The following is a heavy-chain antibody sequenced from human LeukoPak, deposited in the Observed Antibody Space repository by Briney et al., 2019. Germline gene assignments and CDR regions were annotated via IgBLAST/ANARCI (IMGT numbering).Heavy chain of an antibody. CDR1: GFTFSSYW. D-gene: IGHD3-22*01. CDR3: ARGSSSYYDSSGYSLAYDY. Sequence: PGGSLRLSCAASGFTFSSYWMHWVRQAPGKGLVGVSRINSDGSSTSYADSVKGRFTISRDNAKNTLYLQMNSLRAEDTAVYYCARGSSSYYDSSGYSLAYDYWGQGTLVTVSS. J-gene: IGHJ4*02. CDR2: INSDGSST. V-gene: IGHV3-74*01.